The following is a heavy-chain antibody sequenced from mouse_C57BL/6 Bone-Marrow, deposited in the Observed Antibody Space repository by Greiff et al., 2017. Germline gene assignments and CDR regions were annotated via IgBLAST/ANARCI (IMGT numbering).Heavy chain of an antibody. J-gene: IGHJ2*01. Sequence: VQLQQSGAELVRPGASVKLSCTASGFNIKDDYMHWVKQRPEQGLEWIGWIDPDNGDTEYASKFQGKATITADTSSNTAYLQLSSLTSADTAVYYCTTCFITTVVAHFDYWGQGTTLTVSS. CDR2: IDPDNGDT. CDR1: GFNIKDDY. D-gene: IGHD1-1*01. V-gene: IGHV14-4*01. CDR3: TTCFITTVVAHFDY.